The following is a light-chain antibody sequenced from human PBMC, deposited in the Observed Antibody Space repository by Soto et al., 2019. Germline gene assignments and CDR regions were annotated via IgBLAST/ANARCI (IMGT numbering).Light chain of an antibody. CDR3: QQYGGSPRT. Sequence: EIVLTQSRGTLSLSRGERATLSCRASQSVSSSSLAWYQQKRGQAPRLLIHDASSRATGIPDRFSGSGSGTDFTLTISRLEPEDFAVYYCQQYGGSPRTFGQGTKVDIK. CDR1: QSVSSSS. V-gene: IGKV3-20*01. J-gene: IGKJ1*01. CDR2: DAS.